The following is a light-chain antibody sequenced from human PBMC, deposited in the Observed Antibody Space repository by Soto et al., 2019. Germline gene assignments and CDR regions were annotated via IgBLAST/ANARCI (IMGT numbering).Light chain of an antibody. CDR2: DNI. CDR1: ASNLGAKYA. J-gene: IGLJ3*02. Sequence: QSVLTQPPSVSGAPGQRVTISCTGSASNLGAKYAVHWYQHLPGTAPKLLIYDNIHRPSGVPDRFSGSKSDTSASLAITGIQAEDEADYYCQSYDTPLSGLVFGGGTKLTVL. CDR3: QSYDTPLSGLV. V-gene: IGLV1-40*01.